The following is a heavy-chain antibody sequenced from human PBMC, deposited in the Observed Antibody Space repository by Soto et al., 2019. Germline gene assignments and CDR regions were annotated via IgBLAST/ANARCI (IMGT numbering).Heavy chain of an antibody. V-gene: IGHV2-5*01. J-gene: IGHJ5*02. Sequence: SGPTLVNPTQTLTPTCTLSGFSLNTSGEGVVWIRQPPGKALEWLAVIYWNDDKRYTPSLRTRLTITKDTSKNQVVLTMTDVDPADTATYYCAHSLLRISFFGVVLPRSTWFDPWGQGALVTVSS. CDR1: GFSLNTSGEG. CDR2: IYWNDDK. CDR3: AHSLLRISFFGVVLPRSTWFDP. D-gene: IGHD3-3*01.